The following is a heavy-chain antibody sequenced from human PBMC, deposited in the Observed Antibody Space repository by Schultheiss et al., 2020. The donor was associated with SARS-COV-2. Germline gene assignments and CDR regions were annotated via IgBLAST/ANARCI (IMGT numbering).Heavy chain of an antibody. CDR2: IYYTGIT. Sequence: SQTLSLTCTVSGGSLSRNTYYWAWIRQPQGRELEYIGNIYYTGITNYNPSLKSRVTMSVDTSKNQFSLKLSSVTAADTAVYYCARRFLGHFDYWGQGTLVTVSS. CDR1: GGSLSRNTYY. D-gene: IGHD3-3*01. CDR3: ARRFLGHFDY. J-gene: IGHJ4*02. V-gene: IGHV4-39*01.